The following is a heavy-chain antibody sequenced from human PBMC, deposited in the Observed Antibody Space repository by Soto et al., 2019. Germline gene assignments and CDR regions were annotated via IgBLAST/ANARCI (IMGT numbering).Heavy chain of an antibody. CDR2: IIPIFGTA. J-gene: IGHJ3*02. CDR3: ARVRLYYYDSSGYYHYDAFDI. D-gene: IGHD3-22*01. Sequence: QVQLVQSGAEVKKPGSSVKVSCKASGGTFSSYAISWVRQAPGQGLEWMGGIIPIFGTANYAQKFQGRVTITADESTXXAXMXXSSLRSEDTAVYYCARVRLYYYDSSGYYHYDAFDIWGQGTMVTVSS. CDR1: GGTFSSYA. V-gene: IGHV1-69*12.